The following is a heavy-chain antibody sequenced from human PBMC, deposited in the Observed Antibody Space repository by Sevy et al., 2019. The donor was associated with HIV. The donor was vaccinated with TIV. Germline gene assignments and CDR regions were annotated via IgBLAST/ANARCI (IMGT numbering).Heavy chain of an antibody. Sequence: GRSLRLSCAASGFTFNYHFMNWVRQLPGKGLEWVSYFSSASSYINYSDSVKGRFTISRDNAKNLVFLEMNNLRPEDTAVYFCARGDYYGSLYYFDYWGQGTLVTVSS. D-gene: IGHD3-10*01. CDR3: ARGDYYGSLYYFDY. CDR1: GFTFNYHF. J-gene: IGHJ4*02. CDR2: FSSASSYI. V-gene: IGHV3-21*06.